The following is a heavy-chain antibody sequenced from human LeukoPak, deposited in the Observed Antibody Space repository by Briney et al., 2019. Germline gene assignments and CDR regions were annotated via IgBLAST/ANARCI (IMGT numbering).Heavy chain of an antibody. CDR2: INWNGGST. Sequence: GGSLRLSCAASGFTFSSYAMSWVRQAPGKGLEWVSGINWNGGSTGYADSVKGRFTISRDNAKNSLYLQMNSLRAEDTALYYCARDAAADRNAFDIWGQGTMVTVSS. D-gene: IGHD6-25*01. CDR1: GFTFSSYA. V-gene: IGHV3-20*04. CDR3: ARDAAADRNAFDI. J-gene: IGHJ3*02.